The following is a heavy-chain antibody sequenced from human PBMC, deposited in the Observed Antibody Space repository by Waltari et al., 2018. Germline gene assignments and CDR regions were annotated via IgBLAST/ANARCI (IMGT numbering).Heavy chain of an antibody. CDR3: ARRGDYYDSSGYYYDY. J-gene: IGHJ4*02. CDR1: GYTFTGYY. V-gene: IGHV1-2*02. Sequence: QVQLVQSGAEVKKPEASVKVSCKASGYTFTGYYMHWVRQAPGQGLAWMGWINPNSGGTNYAQKFQGRVTMTRDTSISTAYMELSRLRSDDTAVYYCARRGDYYDSSGYYYDYWGQGTLVTVSS. D-gene: IGHD3-22*01. CDR2: INPNSGGT.